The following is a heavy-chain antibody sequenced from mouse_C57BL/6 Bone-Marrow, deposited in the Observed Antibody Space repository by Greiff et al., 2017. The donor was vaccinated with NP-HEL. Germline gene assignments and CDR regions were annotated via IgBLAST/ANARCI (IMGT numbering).Heavy chain of an antibody. J-gene: IGHJ1*03. CDR3: VRHGRPFDV. CDR2: IRSKSNNYAT. Sequence: EVQGVESGGGLVQPKGSLKLSCAASGFSFNTYAMNWVRQAPGKGLEWVARIRSKSNNYATYYADSVKDRFTISRDDSESMLYLQMNNLKTEDTAMYYCVRHGRPFDVWGTGTTVTVSS. CDR1: GFSFNTYA. V-gene: IGHV10-1*01.